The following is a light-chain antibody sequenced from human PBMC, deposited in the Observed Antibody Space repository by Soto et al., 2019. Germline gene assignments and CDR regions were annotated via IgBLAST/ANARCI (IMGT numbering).Light chain of an antibody. CDR2: GIS. CDR1: QSVNSN. J-gene: IGKJ4*01. V-gene: IGKV3-15*01. Sequence: EMVMTQSPAILSVSPGESATLSCRASQSVNSNYLAWYQQHPGQPPRLLIYGISTRATGIPARFSGSGSGTEFTLTINSLQSEDFAIYYCQRYNNWPLTFGGGTKVDIK. CDR3: QRYNNWPLT.